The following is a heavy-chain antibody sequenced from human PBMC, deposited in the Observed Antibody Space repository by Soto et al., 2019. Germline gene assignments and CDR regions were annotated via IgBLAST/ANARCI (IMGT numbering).Heavy chain of an antibody. V-gene: IGHV3-30*18. CDR1: GFTFSDYG. J-gene: IGHJ6*02. CDR3: AKCHPIFGVVIVSDYYYRMDV. D-gene: IGHD3-3*01. CDR2: MSYAGTYK. Sequence: PGGSLRLSCAVSGFTFSDYGMHWVRQAPGKGLEWVAVMSYAGTYKYYADSVKGRFTISRDLSGNTLFLQMNSLRLEDTAVYFCAKCHPIFGVVIVSDYYYRMDVWGQGTTVTVSS.